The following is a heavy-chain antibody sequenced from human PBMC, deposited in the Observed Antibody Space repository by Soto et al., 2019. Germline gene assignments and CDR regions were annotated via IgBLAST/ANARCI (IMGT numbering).Heavy chain of an antibody. CDR3: ARVSNPINYYGMDV. V-gene: IGHV3-33*01. CDR2: IWYDGSDE. J-gene: IGHJ6*02. CDR1: GFTFSSYG. Sequence: GGSLRLSCAASGFTFSSYGMHWVRQAPGKGLEWVAVIWYDGSDEYYADSVKGRFTISRDNSKNTLYLQMNSLRAEDTAVYYCARVSNPINYYGMDVWGQGTTVTVSS.